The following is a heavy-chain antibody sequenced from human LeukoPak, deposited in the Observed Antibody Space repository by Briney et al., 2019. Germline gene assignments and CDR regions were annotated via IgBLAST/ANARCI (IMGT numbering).Heavy chain of an antibody. J-gene: IGHJ4*02. D-gene: IGHD2-2*01. CDR2: INAGNGNT. CDR1: GYTFTSYA. V-gene: IGHV1-3*01. CDR3: AAVVPAVMGYFDY. Sequence: GASVKVSCKASGYTFTSYAIHWVRQAPGQRLEWMGWINAGNGNTNYAQKLQGRVTMTTDTSTSTAYMELSSLRSEDTAVYYCAAVVPAVMGYFDYWGQGTLVTVSS.